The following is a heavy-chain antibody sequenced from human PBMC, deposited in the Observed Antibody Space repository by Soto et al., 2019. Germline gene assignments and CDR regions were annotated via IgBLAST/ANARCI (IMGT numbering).Heavy chain of an antibody. J-gene: IGHJ6*02. CDR1: GYIFHNYG. Sequence: QVQLVQSGAEVKKPGASVKVSCKTSGYIFHNYGISWVRQAPGQGLEWMGWISDYNGNTKYAQKFQGRVTMATDTSTRKAYMELRSLRSDETAVYYCAREGYYSGSESYSPPRYYGMDVWGQGTTVTVSS. CDR2: ISDYNGNT. CDR3: AREGYYSGSESYSPPRYYGMDV. V-gene: IGHV1-18*01. D-gene: IGHD3-10*01.